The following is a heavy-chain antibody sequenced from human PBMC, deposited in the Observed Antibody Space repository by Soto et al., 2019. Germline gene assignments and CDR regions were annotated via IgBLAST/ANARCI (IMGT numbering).Heavy chain of an antibody. D-gene: IGHD2-21*02. V-gene: IGHV1-69*02. CDR3: ARRRYCGADCYSKYYYGMDV. J-gene: IGHJ6*02. CDR2: IIPVLGVT. CDR1: ESTFSSYT. Sequence: QVQLVQSGAEVKKPGSSVKVSCQASESTFSSYTVSWVRQAPGQGLEWMGRIIPVLGVTNYAPKFKGRVTISADKSKTTAYMELSSLRSGDTAVYYCARRRYCGADCYSKYYYGMDVWGQGTTVTVSS.